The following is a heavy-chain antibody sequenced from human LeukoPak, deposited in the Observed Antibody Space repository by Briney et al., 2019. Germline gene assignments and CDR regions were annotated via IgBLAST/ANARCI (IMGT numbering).Heavy chain of an antibody. CDR3: ARLPPGSGSYSTFDY. Sequence: GESLKISCKGSGYSSTSYWIGWVRQMPGKGLEWMGIIYPGDSDTRYSPSFQGQVTISADKSISTAYLQWSSLKASDTAMYYCARLPPGSGSYSTFDYWGQGTLVTVSS. J-gene: IGHJ4*02. D-gene: IGHD3-10*01. CDR2: IYPGDSDT. CDR1: GYSSTSYW. V-gene: IGHV5-51*01.